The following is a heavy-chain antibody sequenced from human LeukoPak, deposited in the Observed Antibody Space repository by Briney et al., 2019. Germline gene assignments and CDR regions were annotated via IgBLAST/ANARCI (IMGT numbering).Heavy chain of an antibody. D-gene: IGHD3-22*01. CDR2: ISTDGTT. J-gene: IGHJ4*02. Sequence: GGSLRRSCAASGFTVSSNYMSWVRQAPGKGLEWVSLISTDGTTYNADSVKGRFTISRDNSRNTLYLQMNSLRAEDTAVYYCASEITMISPSGYWGQGTLVTVSS. CDR1: GFTVSSNY. CDR3: ASEITMISPSGY. V-gene: IGHV3-53*01.